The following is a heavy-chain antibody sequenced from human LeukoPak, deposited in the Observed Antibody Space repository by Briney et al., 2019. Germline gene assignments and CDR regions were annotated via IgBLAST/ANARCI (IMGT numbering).Heavy chain of an antibody. D-gene: IGHD6-19*01. CDR3: AADSSGWYARYFDL. CDR1: GVSISSYY. CDR2: IYYSGST. Sequence: PSETLSLTCTVSGVSISSYYWSWIRQPPGKGLEWIGYIYYSGSTNYNPSLKSQVTISVDTSKNQFSLKLSSVTAADTAVYYCAADSSGWYARYFDLWGRGTLVTVSS. V-gene: IGHV4-59*01. J-gene: IGHJ2*01.